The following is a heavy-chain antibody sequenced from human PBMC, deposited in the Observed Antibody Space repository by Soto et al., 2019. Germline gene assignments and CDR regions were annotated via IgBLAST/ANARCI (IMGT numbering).Heavy chain of an antibody. CDR1: GGSISYYY. V-gene: IGHV4-4*07. Sequence: SETLSLTCTVSGGSISYYYWSWIRQSAGKGLEWIGRIYPSGSTNYNPSLKGRVTMSVDTSNNQFSLNLGSVTAADTAVYYCARDRAAAGPSNWFDPWGQGTLVTVSS. D-gene: IGHD6-13*01. CDR2: IYPSGST. J-gene: IGHJ5*02. CDR3: ARDRAAAGPSNWFDP.